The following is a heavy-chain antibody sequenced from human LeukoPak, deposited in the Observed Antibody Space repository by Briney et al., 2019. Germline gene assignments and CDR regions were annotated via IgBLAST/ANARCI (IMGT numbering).Heavy chain of an antibody. J-gene: IGHJ4*02. Sequence: GGSLRLSCAASGFTFSSYAMSWVRQAPGKGLEWVSAISGSGGSTYYADSVKGRFTISRDNSKNTLYLQMNSLGAEDTAVYYCAKDVGRDRYFDYWGQGTLVTVSS. V-gene: IGHV3-23*01. CDR3: AKDVGRDRYFDY. CDR2: ISGSGGST. CDR1: GFTFSSYA. D-gene: IGHD1-26*01.